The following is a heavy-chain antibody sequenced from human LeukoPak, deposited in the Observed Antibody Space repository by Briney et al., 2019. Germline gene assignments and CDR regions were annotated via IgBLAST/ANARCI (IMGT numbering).Heavy chain of an antibody. CDR3: ARSGRIAAAGTETIWFDP. J-gene: IGHJ5*02. V-gene: IGHV4-31*03. Sequence: SETLSLTCTVSGGSISSGGYYWSWIRQHPGKGLEWIGYIYYSGSTYYNPSLKSRVTISVDTSKNQFSLKLSSVTAADTAVYYCARSGRIAAAGTETIWFDPWGQGTLVTVSS. D-gene: IGHD6-13*01. CDR1: GGSISSGGYY. CDR2: IYYSGST.